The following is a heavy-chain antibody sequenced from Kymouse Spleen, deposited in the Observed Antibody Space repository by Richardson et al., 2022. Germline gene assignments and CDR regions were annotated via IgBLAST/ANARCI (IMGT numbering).Heavy chain of an antibody. J-gene: IGHJ6*02. CDR3: ARDQGSSWPYYYYYYGMDV. V-gene: IGHV3-33*01. D-gene: IGHD6-13*01. Sequence: QVQLVESGGGVVQPGRSLRLSCAASGFTFSSYGMHWVRQAPGKGLEWVAVIWYDGSNKYYADSVKGRFTISRDNSKNTLYLQMNSLRAEDTAVYYCARDQGSSWPYYYYYYGMDVWGQGTTVTVSS. CDR2: IWYDGSNK. CDR1: GFTFSSYG.